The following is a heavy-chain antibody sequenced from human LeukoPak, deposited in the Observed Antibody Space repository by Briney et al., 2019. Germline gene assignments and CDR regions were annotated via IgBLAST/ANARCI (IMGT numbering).Heavy chain of an antibody. D-gene: IGHD3-10*01. CDR3: ASVGNYYYGSGSYYNFDY. CDR1: GFTFSSYS. CDR2: ISSSSSYI. V-gene: IGHV3-21*01. Sequence: GGSLRLSCAASGFTFSSYSMNWVRQAPGKGLEWVSSISSSSSYIYYADSVKGRFTISRDNAKNSLYLQMNSLRAEDTAVYYCASVGNYYYGSGSYYNFDYRGQGTLVTVSS. J-gene: IGHJ4*02.